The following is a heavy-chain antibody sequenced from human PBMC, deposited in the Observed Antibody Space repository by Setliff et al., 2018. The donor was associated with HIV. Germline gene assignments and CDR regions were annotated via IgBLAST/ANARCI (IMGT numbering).Heavy chain of an antibody. CDR1: GASISSHY. CDR2: IYYSEAT. V-gene: IGHV4-59*11. J-gene: IGHJ5*02. CDR3: ARDPGGLYCRSTSCQGGCFDP. Sequence: LSLTCTVSGASISSHYWSWIRQSPGKGLEWIGSIYYSEATNNNPSLKSRVTISVDTSKNQLSLKLRSVTAADTAVYYCARDPGGLYCRSTSCQGGCFDPWGQGTLVTVSS. D-gene: IGHD2-2*01.